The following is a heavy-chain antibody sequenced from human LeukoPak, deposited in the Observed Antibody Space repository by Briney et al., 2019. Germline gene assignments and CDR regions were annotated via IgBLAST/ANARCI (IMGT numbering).Heavy chain of an antibody. V-gene: IGHV4-59*01. CDR2: IYYSGST. D-gene: IGHD3-9*01. Sequence: SETLSLTCTVSGGSISSYYWSWIRQPPGKGLEWLGYIYYSGSTNYNPSLKSRVTISVDTSKNQFSLKLSSVTAADTAVYYCARDSYDILTGYRGPMDVWGQGTTVTVSS. CDR3: ARDSYDILTGYRGPMDV. CDR1: GGSISSYY. J-gene: IGHJ6*02.